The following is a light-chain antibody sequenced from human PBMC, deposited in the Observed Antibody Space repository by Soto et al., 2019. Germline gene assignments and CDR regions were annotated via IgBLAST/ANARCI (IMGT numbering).Light chain of an antibody. V-gene: IGKV1-5*01. J-gene: IGKJ1*01. CDR2: DAS. CDR1: QSISNW. CDR3: QKYNNYPWT. Sequence: DIQMTQSPSTLSASVGDRVTITCRASQSISNWLAWYQQKPGKAPKLLIYDASSLESGVPSRFSGSGSGTEFTLTISSLQPDDFATYYRQKYNNYPWTFGQGTTVEIK.